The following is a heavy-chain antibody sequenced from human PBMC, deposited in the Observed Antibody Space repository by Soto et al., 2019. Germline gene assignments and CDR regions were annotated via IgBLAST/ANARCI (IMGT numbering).Heavy chain of an antibody. Sequence: SVKVSCKASGGTFSSYAISWVRQAPGQGLEWMGGIIPIFGTANYAQKFQGRVTITADESTSTAYMELSSLRSEDTAVYYCASLMTTVRRYYYGMDVWGQGTTVTVSS. D-gene: IGHD4-17*01. J-gene: IGHJ6*02. CDR2: IIPIFGTA. CDR3: ASLMTTVRRYYYGMDV. CDR1: GGTFSSYA. V-gene: IGHV1-69*13.